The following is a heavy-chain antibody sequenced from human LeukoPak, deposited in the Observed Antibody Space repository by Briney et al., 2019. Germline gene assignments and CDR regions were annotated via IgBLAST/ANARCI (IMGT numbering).Heavy chain of an antibody. Sequence: GESLKISCKASGYSFTTHWIGWVRHMPGKGLEWMGRIDPSDSYTNYSPSFQGHVTISADKSISTAYLQWSSLKASDTAMYYCARHADIAAAGTGAGYWGQGTLVTVSS. CDR3: ARHADIAAAGTGAGY. J-gene: IGHJ4*02. D-gene: IGHD6-13*01. CDR1: GYSFTTHW. CDR2: IDPSDSYT. V-gene: IGHV5-10-1*01.